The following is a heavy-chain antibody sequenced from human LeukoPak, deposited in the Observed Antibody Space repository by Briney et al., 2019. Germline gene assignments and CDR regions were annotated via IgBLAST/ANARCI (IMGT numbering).Heavy chain of an antibody. D-gene: IGHD3-3*01. J-gene: IGHJ6*02. CDR3: ASTLRKITIFGVVTTHGMDV. V-gene: IGHV4-31*03. CDR2: IYYSGST. CDR1: GGSISSGGYY. Sequence: SETLSPTCTVSGGSISSGGYYWSWIRQHPGKGLEWIGYIYYSGSTYYNPSLKSRVTISVDTSKNQFSLKLSSVTAADTAVYYCASTLRKITIFGVVTTHGMDVWGQGTTVTVSS.